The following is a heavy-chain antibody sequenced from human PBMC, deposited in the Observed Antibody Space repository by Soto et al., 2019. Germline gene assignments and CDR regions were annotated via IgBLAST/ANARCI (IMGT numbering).Heavy chain of an antibody. V-gene: IGHV3-21*01. CDR2: ISSTTNYI. CDR1: GFTFTRYS. CDR3: ARESEDLTSNFDY. J-gene: IGHJ4*02. Sequence: GGSLRLSCAASGFTFTRYSMDWVRQAPGKGLEWVSSISSTTNYIYYADSMKGRFTVSRDNAKNSVYLEMNSLSAEDTAVYYCARESEDLTSNFDYWGQGTLVTVSS.